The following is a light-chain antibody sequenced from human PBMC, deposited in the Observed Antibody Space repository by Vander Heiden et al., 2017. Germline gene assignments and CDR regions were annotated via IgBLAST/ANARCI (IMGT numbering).Light chain of an antibody. CDR2: KDS. CDR1: VLAKKY. J-gene: IGLJ2*01. CDR3: YSAADNNLI. V-gene: IGLV3-27*01. Sequence: SNELTQPSSVSVSPGQTARITCSGDVLAKKYARWFQQKPGQAPVLLIYKDSNRPSGTPERFSGSSSGTTVTLTISGAQVEDEADYYCYSAADNNLIFGGGTKLTVL.